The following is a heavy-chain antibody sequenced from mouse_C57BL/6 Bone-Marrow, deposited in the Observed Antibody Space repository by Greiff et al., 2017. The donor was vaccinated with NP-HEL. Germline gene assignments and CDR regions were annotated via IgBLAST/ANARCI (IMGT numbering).Heavy chain of an antibody. V-gene: IGHV1-69*01. Sequence: QVQLQQPGAELVMPGASVKLSCKASGYTFTSYWMHWVKQRPGQGLEWIGEIDPSDSYTNYNQKFKGKSTLTVDNSSSTAYMQLSSLTSEDSAVYYCARDYYSNYGRLIYYAMDYWGQGTSVTVSS. CDR2: IDPSDSYT. CDR1: GYTFTSYW. J-gene: IGHJ4*01. D-gene: IGHD2-5*01. CDR3: ARDYYSNYGRLIYYAMDY.